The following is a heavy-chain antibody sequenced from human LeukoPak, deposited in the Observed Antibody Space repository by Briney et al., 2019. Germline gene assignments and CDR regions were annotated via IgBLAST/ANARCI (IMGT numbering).Heavy chain of an antibody. CDR3: ARSRSSGSYYTFDY. D-gene: IGHD3-22*01. V-gene: IGHV4-4*07. Sequence: SETLSLTCTVSGGPISSYYWSWIRQPAGKGLEWIGRIYTSGSTNYNPSLKSRVTMSVDTSKNQFSLKLSSVTAADTAVYYCARSRSSGSYYTFDYWGQGTLVTVSS. CDR1: GGPISSYY. J-gene: IGHJ4*02. CDR2: IYTSGST.